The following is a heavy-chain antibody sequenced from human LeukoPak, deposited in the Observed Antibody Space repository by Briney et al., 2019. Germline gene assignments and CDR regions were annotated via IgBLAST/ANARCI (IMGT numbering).Heavy chain of an antibody. Sequence: SVKVSCKASGGTFSSYAISWVRQAPGQGLEWMGGIIPIFGTVNYAQKFQGRVTITADESTSTAYMGLSSLRSEDTAVYYCARSLRFLEWFPNFDYWGQGTLVTVSS. CDR2: IIPIFGTV. D-gene: IGHD3-3*01. V-gene: IGHV1-69*01. CDR3: ARSLRFLEWFPNFDY. CDR1: GGTFSSYA. J-gene: IGHJ4*02.